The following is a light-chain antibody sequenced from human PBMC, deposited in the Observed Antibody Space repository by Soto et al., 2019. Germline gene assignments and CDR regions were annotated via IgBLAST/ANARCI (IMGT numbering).Light chain of an antibody. V-gene: IGLV1-47*01. CDR2: RNN. CDR1: SSNIGNNN. Sequence: QSVLTQAPSASGTPGQRVTISCSGSSSNIGNNNVYWYQQLPGTAPKLLIYRNNQRTSGVPDRFSGSKSGTSASLAISGLRSEDEADYYCAGWDDSLSGGVFGGGTKLTVL. J-gene: IGLJ3*02. CDR3: AGWDDSLSGGV.